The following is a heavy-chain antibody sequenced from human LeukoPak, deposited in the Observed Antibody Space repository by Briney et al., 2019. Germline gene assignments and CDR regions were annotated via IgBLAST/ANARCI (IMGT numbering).Heavy chain of an antibody. CDR3: SSQGAYSYADYFIDY. J-gene: IGHJ4*02. V-gene: IGHV3-49*04. Sequence: GGSLRLSCTASGFSFVDYAVSWVRQAPGKGLEWVGFIRRKAYGGTTEYAASVKGRFTISRDDSKSIAYLQMNSLKTEDTAVYYCSSQGAYSYADYFIDYWGQGTLVTVSS. D-gene: IGHD5-18*01. CDR2: IRRKAYGGTT. CDR1: GFSFVDYA.